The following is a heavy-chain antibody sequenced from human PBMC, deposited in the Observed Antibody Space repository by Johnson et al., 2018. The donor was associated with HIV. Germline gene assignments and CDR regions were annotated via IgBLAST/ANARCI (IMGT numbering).Heavy chain of an antibody. Sequence: VQLVESGGGLVQPGGSMRLSCAASGFTFSNYAMSWVRQAPGKGLEWVSNIRASGGSTYYADSVKGRFTISRDNSKNTRYLQMNSLRAEDTAVYYCARAPEVRGVDAFDVWGQGTMVTVSS. D-gene: IGHD3-10*01. CDR3: ARAPEVRGVDAFDV. CDR2: IRASGGST. CDR1: GFTFSNYA. J-gene: IGHJ3*01. V-gene: IGHV3-23*04.